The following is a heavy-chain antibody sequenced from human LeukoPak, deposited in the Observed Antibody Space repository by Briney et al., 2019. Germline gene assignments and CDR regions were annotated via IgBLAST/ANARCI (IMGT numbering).Heavy chain of an antibody. J-gene: IGHJ4*02. D-gene: IGHD4-17*01. V-gene: IGHV5-51*01. Sequence: GESLKISCKGSGYIFSNYWIGWVRQMPGKGLEWMGIIYPGDSDTRYSPSFQGHVTISADKSISTAYLQWSSLKASDTAMYYCASLSTLYGPYYFDYWGQGTLVTVSS. CDR2: IYPGDSDT. CDR3: ASLSTLYGPYYFDY. CDR1: GYIFSNYW.